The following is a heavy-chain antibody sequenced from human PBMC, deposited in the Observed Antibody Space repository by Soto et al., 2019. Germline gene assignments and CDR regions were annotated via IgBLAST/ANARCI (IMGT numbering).Heavy chain of an antibody. Sequence: PSETLSLTCTVSGASISGGTYHWTWIRQAPGKGLEWVGHIYYTGSTNYNPALNDRVTISVDTSKNHFSLQLTSVAAADTAVYYCARGAGFSYASTWFDIWGQGTLVTVSS. CDR3: ARGAGFSYASTWFDI. V-gene: IGHV4-61*03. J-gene: IGHJ5*02. CDR2: IYYTGST. D-gene: IGHD5-18*01. CDR1: GASISGGTYH.